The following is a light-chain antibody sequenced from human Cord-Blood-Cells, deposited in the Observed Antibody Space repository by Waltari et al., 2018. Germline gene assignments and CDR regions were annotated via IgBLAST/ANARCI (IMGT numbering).Light chain of an antibody. CDR3: SSYTSSSTWV. V-gene: IGLV2-14*01. CDR2: EVS. J-gene: IGLJ3*02. Sequence: QSALTQPASVSGSPGQSITISCTGTSSDVGGYNYVSWYQQHPGKAPKLKIYEVSNRPSGVSNRFSGPKSGNTASLTISWLQAEDEADYYCSSYTSSSTWVFGGGTKLTVL. CDR1: SSDVGGYNY.